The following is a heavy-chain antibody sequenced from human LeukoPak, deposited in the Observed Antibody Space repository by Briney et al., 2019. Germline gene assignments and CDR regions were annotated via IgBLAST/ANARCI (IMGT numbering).Heavy chain of an antibody. Sequence: ASVKVSCKXSGYTFTSYYMHWVRQAPGQGLEWMGIINPSGGSTSYAQKFQGRVTMTRDTSTSTVYMELSSLRSEDTAVYYCARDLRARVVPEYYFDYWGQGTLVTVSS. J-gene: IGHJ4*02. CDR1: GYTFTSYY. V-gene: IGHV1-46*01. CDR3: ARDLRARVVPEYYFDY. CDR2: INPSGGST. D-gene: IGHD2-2*01.